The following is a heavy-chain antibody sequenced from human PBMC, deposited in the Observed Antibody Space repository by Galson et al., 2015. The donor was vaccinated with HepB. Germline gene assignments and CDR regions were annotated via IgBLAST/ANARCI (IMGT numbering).Heavy chain of an antibody. V-gene: IGHV4-59*01. D-gene: IGHD2-2*01. CDR2: IDCSGST. Sequence: ETLSLTCTAAASFINSYYWSWLREPPEKGLERSGYIDCSGSTNYNPSLKSRVSISVDTSKNQSSLKLSSVTSADTAVYYCATQGYCSSTSCGRPVAFDYWGQGSLVTVSS. CDR3: ATQGYCSSTSCGRPVAFDY. CDR1: ASFINSYY. J-gene: IGHJ4*02.